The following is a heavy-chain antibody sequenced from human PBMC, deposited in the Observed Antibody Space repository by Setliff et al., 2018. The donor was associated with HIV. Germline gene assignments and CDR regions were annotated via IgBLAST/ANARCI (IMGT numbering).Heavy chain of an antibody. V-gene: IGHV3-23*01. J-gene: IGHJ5*02. Sequence: GGSLRLSCAASGFTFSSYAMSWVRQAPGEGLEWVSVISGSGGTTYYADSVKGRFTISRDNSKNTVFLQMNSLRGEDTAVYYCAALKGYSYGRGCFDPWGQGTLVTVSS. CDR2: ISGSGGTT. CDR1: GFTFSSYA. D-gene: IGHD5-18*01. CDR3: AALKGYSYGRGCFDP.